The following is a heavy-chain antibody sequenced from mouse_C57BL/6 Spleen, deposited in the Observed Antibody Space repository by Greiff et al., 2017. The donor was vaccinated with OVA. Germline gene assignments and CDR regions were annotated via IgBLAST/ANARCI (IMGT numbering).Heavy chain of an antibody. D-gene: IGHD1-1*01. CDR3: ARGGSFYYYGSSHYAMDY. CDR2: ISDGGSYT. V-gene: IGHV5-4*03. J-gene: IGHJ4*01. Sequence: EVKLVESGGGLVKPGGSLKLSCAASGFTFSSYAMSWVRQTPEKRLAWVATISDGGSYTYYPDNVKGRFTISRDNAKNNLYLQMSHLKSEDTAMYYCARGGSFYYYGSSHYAMDYWGQGTSVTVSS. CDR1: GFTFSSYA.